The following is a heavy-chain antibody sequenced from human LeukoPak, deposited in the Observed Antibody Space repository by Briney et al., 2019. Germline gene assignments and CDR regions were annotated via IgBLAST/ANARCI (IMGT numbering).Heavy chain of an antibody. D-gene: IGHD3-16*02. CDR3: ARDYIWGSYRYTGSHDY. J-gene: IGHJ4*02. CDR2: ISSSSSYI. CDR1: GFTFSSYS. V-gene: IGHV3-21*01. Sequence: GGFLRLSCAASGFTFSSYSMNWVRQAPGKGLEWVSSISSSSSYIYYADSVKGRFTISRDNAKNSLYLQMNSLRAEDTAVYYCARDYIWGSYRYTGSHDYWGQGTLVTVSS.